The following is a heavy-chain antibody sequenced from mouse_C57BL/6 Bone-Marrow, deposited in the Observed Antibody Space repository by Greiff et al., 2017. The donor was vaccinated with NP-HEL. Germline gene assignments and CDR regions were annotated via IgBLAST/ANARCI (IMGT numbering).Heavy chain of an antibody. CDR3: ARGIYVDY. V-gene: IGHV1-69*01. D-gene: IGHD1-1*01. CDR2: IDPSDSYT. J-gene: IGHJ2*01. CDR1: GYTFTSYW. Sequence: VQLQQPGAELVMPGASVKLSCKASGYTFTSYWMHWVKQRPGQGLEWIGEIDPSDSYTNYNQKFKGKSTLTVDKSSSTAYMQLSSLTSEDSAVYYCARGIYVDYWGQGTTLTVSS.